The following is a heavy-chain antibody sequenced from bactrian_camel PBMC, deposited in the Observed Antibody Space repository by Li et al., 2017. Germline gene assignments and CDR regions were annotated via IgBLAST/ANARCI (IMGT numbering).Heavy chain of an antibody. CDR3: AARGPYCYTKLSVRDFTY. J-gene: IGHJ6*01. Sequence: VESGGGSVRAGTSLTLTCVTSGYTDDGHCMGWFRQVPGKQREKVALIGSDRATHYSQSVKGRFTISKDSAKNTLYLQMNNLKPEDTAMYYCAARGPYCYTKLSVRDFTYWGQGTQVT. D-gene: IGHD2*01. CDR2: IGSDRAT. CDR1: GYTDDGHC. V-gene: IGHV3S55*01.